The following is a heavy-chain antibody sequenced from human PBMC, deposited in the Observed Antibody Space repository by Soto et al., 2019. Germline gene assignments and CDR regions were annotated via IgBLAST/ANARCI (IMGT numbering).Heavy chain of an antibody. CDR3: AKGARGDRYGMDV. CDR1: GFTFSSYD. J-gene: IGHJ6*02. V-gene: IGHV3-30*18. D-gene: IGHD3-10*01. Sequence: QVQLVESGGGVVQPGRSLRLSCAASGFTFSSYDMHWVRQAPGKGLEWVAGISNNGNNKYYADSVKGRCTISRDNSKNSLYLQMNSLRAEDTAVYYCAKGARGDRYGMDVWGQGTTVTVSS. CDR2: ISNNGNNK.